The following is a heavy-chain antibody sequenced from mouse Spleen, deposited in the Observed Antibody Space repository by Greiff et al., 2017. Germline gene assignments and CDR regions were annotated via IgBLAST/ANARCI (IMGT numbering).Heavy chain of an antibody. J-gene: IGHJ2*01. CDR2: ISYDGSN. CDR1: GYSITSGYY. V-gene: IGHV3-6*02. D-gene: IGHD3-1*01. Sequence: EVQLQESGPGLVKPSQSLSLTCSVPGYSITSGYYWNWIRQFPGNKLEWMGYISYDGSNNYNPSLKNRISITRDTSTNQFFLKLNSVTTEDTATYYCARERSSGYLDYWGQGTTLTVSS. CDR3: ARERSSGYLDY.